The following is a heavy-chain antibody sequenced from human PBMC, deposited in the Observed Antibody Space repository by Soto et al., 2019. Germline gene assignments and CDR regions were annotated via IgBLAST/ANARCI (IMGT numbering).Heavy chain of an antibody. Sequence: PSETLSLTCTVSGGSISSYYWSWIRQPPGKGLEWIGYIYYSGSTNYNPSLKSRVTISVDTSKNQFSLKLSSVTAADTAVYYCARGDSGYDLPSYYFDYWGQGTLVTVSS. CDR2: IYYSGST. CDR3: ARGDSGYDLPSYYFDY. D-gene: IGHD5-12*01. CDR1: GGSISSYY. J-gene: IGHJ4*02. V-gene: IGHV4-59*01.